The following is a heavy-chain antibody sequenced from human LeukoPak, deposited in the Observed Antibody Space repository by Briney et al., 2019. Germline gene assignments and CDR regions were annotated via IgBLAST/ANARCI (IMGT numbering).Heavy chain of an antibody. CDR1: GYTFTGYY. D-gene: IGHD4-17*01. CDR2: INPNSGT. J-gene: IGHJ4*02. CDR3: ARGKMNGDDFDY. V-gene: IGHV1-2*02. Sequence: ASVKVSCKASGYTFTGYYIHWVRQAPGQGLEWMGWINPNSGTNYAQKFQGRVTMTGDTSISTAYMERSRLRSDDTAVYYCARGKMNGDDFDYWGQGTLVTVSS.